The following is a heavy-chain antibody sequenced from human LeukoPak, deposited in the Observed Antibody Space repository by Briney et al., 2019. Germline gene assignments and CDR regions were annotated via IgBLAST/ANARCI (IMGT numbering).Heavy chain of an antibody. Sequence: GGSLRLSCAASGFTFSDYWMSWVRQAPGQGLEWVANIKEDGSEKYYVDSVKGRFTISRDSAKNSLFLQMNSLRAEDTAGYYCARASRGIAANLCFDYWGQGILVTVSS. V-gene: IGHV3-7*01. J-gene: IGHJ4*02. CDR1: GFTFSDYW. CDR2: IKEDGSEK. D-gene: IGHD6-25*01. CDR3: ARASRGIAANLCFDY.